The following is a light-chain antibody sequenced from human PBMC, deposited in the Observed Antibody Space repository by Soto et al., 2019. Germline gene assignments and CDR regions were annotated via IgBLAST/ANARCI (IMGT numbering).Light chain of an antibody. CDR3: SSYTTTYTWM. CDR1: RSDVGYYDY. Sequence: QPALTQPASVSGSPGQSITISCTGTRSDVGYYDYVSWYQQHPGKAPKLVIYDVSHRPSGVSNRFSGSKSGNTASLTISGLQAEDEGDYYCSSYTTTYTWMFGGGTKLTVL. J-gene: IGLJ3*02. CDR2: DVS. V-gene: IGLV2-14*01.